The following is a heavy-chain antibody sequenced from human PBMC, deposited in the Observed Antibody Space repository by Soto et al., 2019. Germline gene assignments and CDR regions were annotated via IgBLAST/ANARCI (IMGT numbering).Heavy chain of an antibody. CDR2: IYYSGST. CDR1: GDSINNRSYY. V-gene: IGHV4-39*01. D-gene: IGHD2-21*02. CDR3: ARQRTSVVTQAYFDS. J-gene: IGHJ4*02. Sequence: SETLSLTCTVTGDSINNRSYYWGWIRHPPGKGLEWIGSIYYSGSTYNNPSLKSRVSMSVDTSKNQFSLKLRSVTAADTALYYCARQRTSVVTQAYFDSWGKGSLVTVSS.